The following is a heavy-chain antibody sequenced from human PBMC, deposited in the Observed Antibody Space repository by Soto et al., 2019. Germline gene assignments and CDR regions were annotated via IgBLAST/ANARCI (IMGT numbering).Heavy chain of an antibody. CDR1: GFTFSSYW. CDR2: IKQDGCEK. CDR3: AREERPITMVRGVRNYYYGMDV. D-gene: IGHD3-10*01. J-gene: IGHJ6*02. Sequence: GGSLRLSCAASGFTFSSYWMSWVRQAPGKGLEWVANIKQDGCEKYYVDSVKGRFTISRDNAKNSLYLQMNSLRAEDTAVYYCAREERPITMVRGVRNYYYGMDVWGQGTTVTVSS. V-gene: IGHV3-7*01.